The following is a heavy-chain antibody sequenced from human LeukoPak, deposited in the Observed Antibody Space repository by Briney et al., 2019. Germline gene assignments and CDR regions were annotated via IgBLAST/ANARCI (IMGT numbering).Heavy chain of an antibody. D-gene: IGHD6-19*01. Sequence: SETLSLTCTVSGGSISSSSYYWGWIRQPPGKGLEWIGNIDYSGSPYYNASLKSRVTISVDPSKNQFSLKLSSATAADTAVYYCARRRGGNGWTLFDYWGQGTLVNVSS. CDR1: GGSISSSSYY. CDR2: IDYSGSP. J-gene: IGHJ4*02. CDR3: ARRRGGNGWTLFDY. V-gene: IGHV4-39*01.